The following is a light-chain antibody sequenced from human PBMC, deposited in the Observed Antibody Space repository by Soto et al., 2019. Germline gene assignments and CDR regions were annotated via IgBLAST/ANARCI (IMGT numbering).Light chain of an antibody. J-gene: IGLJ2*01. Sequence: QSALTQPASVSGSPGQSITISCTGTSSDVGGYHYVSWYQQHPGKAPKLMIYDVSHRPSGVSNRFSGSKSGNTASLTISGLQAEDEADYYCSSYTSSSPVVFGGGTKLTVL. V-gene: IGLV2-14*01. CDR1: SSDVGGYHY. CDR2: DVS. CDR3: SSYTSSSPVV.